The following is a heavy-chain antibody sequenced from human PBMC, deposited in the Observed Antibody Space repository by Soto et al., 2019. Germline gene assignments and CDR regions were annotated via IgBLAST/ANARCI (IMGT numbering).Heavy chain of an antibody. CDR3: ATLADYFGSGSFPSYFDY. J-gene: IGHJ4*02. Sequence: QVQMVQSGAEMKKPGASVKVSCKVSGYTLTELSIHWVRQPPGKGLEWMGGFDPEDIKTIYAQKFQGRVTMTEDRSTDTAYMELSSLRSEDTAVYYCATLADYFGSGSFPSYFDYWGQGTLVTVSS. V-gene: IGHV1-24*01. D-gene: IGHD3-10*01. CDR2: FDPEDIKT. CDR1: GYTLTELS.